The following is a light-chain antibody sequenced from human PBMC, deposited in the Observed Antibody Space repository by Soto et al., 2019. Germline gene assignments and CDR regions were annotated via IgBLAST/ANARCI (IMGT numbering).Light chain of an antibody. CDR3: QQRSNWPPIT. CDR2: DAS. V-gene: IGKV3-11*01. J-gene: IGKJ5*01. CDR1: QSVSGSY. Sequence: EIVLTQSPGTLSLYPGERATLSCRASQSVSGSYLAWYQQKPGQAPRLLIYDASNRATGIPARFSGSGSGTDFTLTISSLEPEDFAVYYCQQRSNWPPITFGQGTRLEI.